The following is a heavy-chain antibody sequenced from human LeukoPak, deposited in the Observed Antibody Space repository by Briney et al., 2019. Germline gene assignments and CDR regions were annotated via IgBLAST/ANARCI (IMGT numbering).Heavy chain of an antibody. Sequence: GGSLRLSCAASGFTFSSYEMNWVRQAPGKGLEWVSYISSSGSIIYYADYVKGRFTISRDNAKNSLNLQMNSLRAEDTAVYYCARQISTGGRWFDPWGQGTLVTVSS. CDR3: ARQISTGGRWFDP. CDR1: GFTFSSYE. J-gene: IGHJ5*02. CDR2: ISSSGSII. V-gene: IGHV3-48*03. D-gene: IGHD3-3*02.